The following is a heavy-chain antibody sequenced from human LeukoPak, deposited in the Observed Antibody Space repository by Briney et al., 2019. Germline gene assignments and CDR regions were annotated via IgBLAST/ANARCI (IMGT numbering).Heavy chain of an antibody. CDR2: IIPIFGTA. D-gene: IGHD2-21*02. CDR3: ATRTDCGGDCSTYYYYGMDV. V-gene: IGHV1-69*13. CDR1: GYTFTSYY. Sequence: ASVKVSCKASGYTFTSYYMHWVRQAPGQGLEWMGGIIPIFGTANYAQKFQGRVTITADESTSTAYMELSSLRSEDTAVYYCATRTDCGGDCSTYYYYGMDVWGQGTTVTVSS. J-gene: IGHJ6*02.